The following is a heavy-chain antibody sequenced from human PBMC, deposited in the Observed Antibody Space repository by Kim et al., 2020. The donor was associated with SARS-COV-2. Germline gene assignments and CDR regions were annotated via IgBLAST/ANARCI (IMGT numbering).Heavy chain of an antibody. CDR3: TTVSMR. CDR2: IKSKSDGGTA. D-gene: IGHD2-2*01. Sequence: GGSLRLSCAVSGIPFSNAWFNWVRQAPGKGLEWVGRIKSKSDGGTADLAAPVKVRFAISRDDSKNTLYLLMNSLRTDDSAVYYCTTVSMRWGQGTVVTVS. V-gene: IGHV3-15*01. J-gene: IGHJ4*02. CDR1: GIPFSNAW.